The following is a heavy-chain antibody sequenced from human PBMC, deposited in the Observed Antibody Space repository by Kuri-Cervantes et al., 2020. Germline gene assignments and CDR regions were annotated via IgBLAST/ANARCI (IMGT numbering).Heavy chain of an antibody. V-gene: IGHV3-23*01. CDR1: GFTFSSYA. D-gene: IGHD2-15*01. Sequence: GESLKISCAASGFTFSSYAMSWVRQAPGKGLEWVSAISGSGDSTYYADSVKGRFTISRDNSKNTLYLQMNSLRAEDTAVYYCAKPKNIVVVVAGDWGQGTLVTVSS. CDR3: AKPKNIVVVVAGD. J-gene: IGHJ4*02. CDR2: ISGSGDST.